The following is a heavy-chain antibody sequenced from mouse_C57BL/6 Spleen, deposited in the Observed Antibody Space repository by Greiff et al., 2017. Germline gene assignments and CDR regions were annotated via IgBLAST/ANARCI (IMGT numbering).Heavy chain of an antibody. Sequence: EVQVVESEGGLVQPGSSMKLSCTASGFTFSDYYMAWVRQVSEKGLEWVANINYDGSSTYYLDSLKSRFIISRDNAKNILYLQMSSLKSEDTATYYCARDLDFDYWGQGTTLTVSS. J-gene: IGHJ2*01. CDR1: GFTFSDYY. CDR2: INYDGSST. V-gene: IGHV5-16*01. CDR3: ARDLDFDY.